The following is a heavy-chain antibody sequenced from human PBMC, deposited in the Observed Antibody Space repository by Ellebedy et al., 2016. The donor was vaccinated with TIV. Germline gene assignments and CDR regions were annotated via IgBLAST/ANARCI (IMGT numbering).Heavy chain of an antibody. CDR1: GFTFSSYR. D-gene: IGHD3-10*01. Sequence: GESLKISXAASGFTFSSYRMHCVRQAPGKGLEGVAVISYDGSNKYYADSVKGRFTISRDNSKNTLYLQMNSLRAEDTAVYYCAKGRKTMVQGAVPYYFDYWGQGTLVTVSS. V-gene: IGHV3-30*18. CDR3: AKGRKTMVQGAVPYYFDY. CDR2: ISYDGSNK. J-gene: IGHJ4*02.